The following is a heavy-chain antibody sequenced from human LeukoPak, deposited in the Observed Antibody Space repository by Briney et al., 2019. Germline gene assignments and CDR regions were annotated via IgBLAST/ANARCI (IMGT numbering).Heavy chain of an antibody. CDR1: GGSINSDTYY. CDR2: IYTTGSP. V-gene: IGHV4-61*02. D-gene: IGHD3-10*01. J-gene: IGHJ5*02. CDR3: ARDRGITTARGVPSWFDP. Sequence: PSQTLSLTCTVSGGSINSDTYYWTWIRQPAGKGLEWIGRIYTTGSPNYNPSLKSRVTMSIDTSKSQFSLKLSSVSAADTAVYYCARDRGITTARGVPSWFDPWGQGTLVTVSS.